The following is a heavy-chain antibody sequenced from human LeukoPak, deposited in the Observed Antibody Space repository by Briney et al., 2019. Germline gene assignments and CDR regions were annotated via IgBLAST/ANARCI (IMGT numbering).Heavy chain of an antibody. Sequence: PGGSLRLSCAASGFTFSSYAMSWVRQAPGKGLEWVSAISGGGGSTYYADSAKGRFTISRDNPKNTLYLQMNSLRAEDTAVYYCAIAVAAANYFDYWGQGTLVTVSS. CDR2: ISGGGGST. CDR3: AIAVAAANYFDY. V-gene: IGHV3-23*01. CDR1: GFTFSSYA. D-gene: IGHD6-19*01. J-gene: IGHJ4*02.